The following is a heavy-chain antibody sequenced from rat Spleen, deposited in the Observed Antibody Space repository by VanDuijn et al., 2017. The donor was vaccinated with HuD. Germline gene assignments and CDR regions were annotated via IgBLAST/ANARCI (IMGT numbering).Heavy chain of an antibody. J-gene: IGHJ3*01. CDR2: IYYDGGST. D-gene: IGHD1-1*01. V-gene: IGHV5-20*01. CDR3: TTVLQGHGFAY. Sequence: EVQLVESGGGLVQPGRSLKLSCAASGFTFSDYYMAWVRQAPTKGLEWVASIYYDGGSTYYPDSVKGRFTISRHNTQNTLYLQMNSLRSEDTATYYCTTVLQGHGFAYWGQGTLVTVSS. CDR1: GFTFSDYY.